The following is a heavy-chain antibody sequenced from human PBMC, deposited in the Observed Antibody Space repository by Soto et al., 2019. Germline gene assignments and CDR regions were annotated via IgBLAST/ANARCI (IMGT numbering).Heavy chain of an antibody. CDR1: GYTFTSYY. CDR3: ARPDTCSGGSCYSTKQYYYYGMDV. CDR2: INPSGGST. J-gene: IGHJ6*02. Sequence: ASVKVSCKASGYTFTSYYMHWVRQAPGQGLEWMGIINPSGGSTSYAQKFQGRVTMTRDTSTSTVYMELSSLRSEDTAVYYCARPDTCSGGSCYSTKQYYYYGMDVWGQGTTVTVSS. V-gene: IGHV1-46*01. D-gene: IGHD2-15*01.